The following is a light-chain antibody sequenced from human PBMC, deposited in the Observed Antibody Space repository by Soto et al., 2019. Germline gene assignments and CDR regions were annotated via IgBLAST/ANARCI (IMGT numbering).Light chain of an antibody. Sequence: QYALTQPASVSGSPGQSITISCTGTSSDIGAYNFVSWYQQHPGKAPKLMLYDVNIRPSGVSNRFSGSKSGNTASLTISGLQAEDEADYYCTSLTTSTTMIFGGGTKLNVL. CDR1: SSDIGAYNF. J-gene: IGLJ2*01. CDR2: DVN. V-gene: IGLV2-14*03. CDR3: TSLTTSTTMI.